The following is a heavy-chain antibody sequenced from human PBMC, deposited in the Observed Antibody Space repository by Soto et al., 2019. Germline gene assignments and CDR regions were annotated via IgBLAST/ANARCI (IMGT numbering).Heavy chain of an antibody. D-gene: IGHD2-15*01. CDR2: ISGSGGST. J-gene: IGHJ5*02. Sequence: GSLRLSCAASGFTFSSYAMSWVRQAPVKGLEWVSAISGSGGSTYYADSVKGRFTISRDNSKNTLYLQMNSLRAEDTAVYYCAKDFVGVAATLYWFDPWGQGTLVTVSS. V-gene: IGHV3-23*01. CDR1: GFTFSSYA. CDR3: AKDFVGVAATLYWFDP.